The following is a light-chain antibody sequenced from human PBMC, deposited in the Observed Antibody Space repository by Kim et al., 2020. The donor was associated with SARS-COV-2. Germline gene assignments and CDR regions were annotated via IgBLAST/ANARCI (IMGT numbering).Light chain of an antibody. V-gene: IGKV1-17*01. J-gene: IGKJ5*01. CDR1: QDIGNN. Sequence: ASVGNRGTITCRARQDIGNNLGWYQQSPGRAPKRLIYAASYLQSGVPSRFSGSGSETEFTLTINSLQPEDFATYFCLQHRTYPITFGQGTRLEIK. CDR3: LQHRTYPIT. CDR2: AAS.